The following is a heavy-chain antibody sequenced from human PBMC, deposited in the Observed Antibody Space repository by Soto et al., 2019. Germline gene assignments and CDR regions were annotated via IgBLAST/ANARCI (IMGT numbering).Heavy chain of an antibody. CDR1: GFTFSSYG. Sequence: PGGSLRLSCAASGFTFSSYGMHWVRQAPGKGLEWVAVIWYDGSNKYYADSVKGRFTISRDNSKNTLYLQMNSLRAEDTAVYYCARDKLEYYYDSSGYYEGYYSDYWGQGTLVTVSS. CDR3: ARDKLEYYYDSSGYYEGYYSDY. CDR2: IWYDGSNK. D-gene: IGHD3-22*01. J-gene: IGHJ4*02. V-gene: IGHV3-33*01.